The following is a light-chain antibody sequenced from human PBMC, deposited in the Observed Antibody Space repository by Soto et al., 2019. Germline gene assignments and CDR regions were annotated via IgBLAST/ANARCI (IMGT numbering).Light chain of an antibody. CDR1: QGIANF. Sequence: IQLTQSPSSLSASVGDRVTISCRASQGIANFLAWYQQKPGKAPKLLIYAASTLQSGVPSRFSGSGSGTDFTLNVSSLQPDDFETYYYQQLNSFLIPFGPATKVHIK. CDR3: QQLNSFLIP. CDR2: AAS. J-gene: IGKJ3*01. V-gene: IGKV1-9*01.